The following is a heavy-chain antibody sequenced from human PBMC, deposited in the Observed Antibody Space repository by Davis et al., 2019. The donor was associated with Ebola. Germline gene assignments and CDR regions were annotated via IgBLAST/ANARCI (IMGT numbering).Heavy chain of an antibody. V-gene: IGHV4-59*08. CDR2: IYYSGSS. CDR3: ARHTAPRTRESWFDP. CDR1: GGSMSDYY. Sequence: PSETLSLTCTVSGGSMSDYYWNWIRQPPGKELEWIGYIYYSGSSTYNPSFKSRVSISVDTSKNQFSLRLSSVTAADTAIYYCARHTAPRTRESWFDPWGQGTLVTVSS. J-gene: IGHJ5*02. D-gene: IGHD1-14*01.